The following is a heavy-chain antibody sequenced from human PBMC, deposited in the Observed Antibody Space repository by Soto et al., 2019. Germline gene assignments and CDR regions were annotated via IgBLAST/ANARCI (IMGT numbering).Heavy chain of an antibody. D-gene: IGHD3-22*01. CDR2: IHNSGRT. J-gene: IGHJ6*02. CDR1: GGSISSGDYY. Sequence: QVQLQESGPGLVKPSQTLSLTCTVSGGSISSGDYYWSWIRQPPGKGLGWIGYIHNSGRTYYNPSLRSVLGISVDTSMTQFSLKLTSVTAADTAVYYCARERLGADSSGDYWNYMDVWGQGTTVTVSS. V-gene: IGHV4-30-4*01. CDR3: ARERLGADSSGDYWNYMDV.